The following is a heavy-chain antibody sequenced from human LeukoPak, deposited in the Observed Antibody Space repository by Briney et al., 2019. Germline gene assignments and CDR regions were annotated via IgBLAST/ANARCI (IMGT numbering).Heavy chain of an antibody. V-gene: IGHV3-23*01. D-gene: IGHD3-22*01. CDR2: ISGSGGST. CDR3: ARDRAYDSSGYYYVVTYFDY. J-gene: IGHJ4*02. CDR1: GFTFSSYA. Sequence: PGGSLRLSCAASGFTFSSYAMSWVRQAPGKGLEWVSAISGSGGSTYYADSVKGRFTISRDNAKNSLYLQMNSLRDEDTAVYYCARDRAYDSSGYYYVVTYFDYWGQGTLVTVSS.